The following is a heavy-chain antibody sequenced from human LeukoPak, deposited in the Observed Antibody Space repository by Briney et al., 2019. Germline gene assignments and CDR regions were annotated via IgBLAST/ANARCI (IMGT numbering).Heavy chain of an antibody. CDR1: GGSFSGYY. J-gene: IGHJ6*02. CDR3: ARGKYSYGYSYRSYGMDA. Sequence: PSETLSLTCAVYGGSFSGYYWSWIRQPPGKGLEWIGEINHSGSTNYNPSLKSRVTISVDTSKNQFSLKLSSVTAADTAVYYCARGKYSYGYSYRSYGMDAWGQGTTVTVSS. D-gene: IGHD5-18*01. V-gene: IGHV4-34*01. CDR2: INHSGST.